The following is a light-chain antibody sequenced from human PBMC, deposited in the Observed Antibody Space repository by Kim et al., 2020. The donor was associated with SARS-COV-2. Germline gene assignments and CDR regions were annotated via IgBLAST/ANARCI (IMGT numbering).Light chain of an antibody. Sequence: DIQMTQSPSILSASVGDRVTITCRASQTISSWLAWYQQKPGKPPNLLIYDASSLESGVPSRFSGSGSGTEFTLTISSLQPNDFATYYCQQYNSDFTFGPGTKVDIK. CDR2: DAS. CDR3: QQYNSDFT. V-gene: IGKV1-5*01. CDR1: QTISSW. J-gene: IGKJ3*01.